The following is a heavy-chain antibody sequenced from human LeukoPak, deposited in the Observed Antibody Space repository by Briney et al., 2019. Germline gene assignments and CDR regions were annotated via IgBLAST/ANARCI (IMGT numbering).Heavy chain of an antibody. CDR2: FNPRDDST. J-gene: IGHJ4*02. CDR3: GRVTPARGYYFDF. D-gene: IGHD3-10*01. Sequence: GPVKVSCKASGYSFTSYYVHWVRQAPGQGLEWMGIFNPRDDSTSYAQKFQGRVTMTRDTTTTTVYMELSSLRSEDTAVYYCGRVTPARGYYFDFWGPGTLVSVSS. V-gene: IGHV1-46*01. CDR1: GYSFTSYY.